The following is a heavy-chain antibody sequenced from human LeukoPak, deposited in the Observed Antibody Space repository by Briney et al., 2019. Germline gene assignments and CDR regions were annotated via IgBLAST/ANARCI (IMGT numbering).Heavy chain of an antibody. CDR1: GYTFSGFY. Sequence: ASVKVSCKASGYTFSGFYIHWVRQAPGQGLEWMGWINPNSGGTNYAQKFQGRVTMTRDTSISTAYMELSRLRSDDTAVYYCARDEKYYFDYWGQGTLVTVSS. V-gene: IGHV1-2*02. CDR2: INPNSGGT. J-gene: IGHJ4*02. CDR3: ARDEKYYFDY.